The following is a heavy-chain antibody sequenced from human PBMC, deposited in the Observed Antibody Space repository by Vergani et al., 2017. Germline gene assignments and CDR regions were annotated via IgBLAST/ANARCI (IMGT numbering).Heavy chain of an antibody. CDR3: ATGAGPFDI. D-gene: IGHD7-27*01. CDR2: LCPSGST. CDR1: GGSISSGSYY. V-gene: IGHV4-61*02. J-gene: IGHJ4*02. Sequence: QVQLQESGPGLVKPSQTLSLTCTVSGGSISSGSYYWSWFRQPAGKGLEWIGRLCPSGSTNYKPSLKSRVTMSIDTSKNQFSLKLTSVTAADTAVYYCATGAGPFDIWGQGTLVTVSS.